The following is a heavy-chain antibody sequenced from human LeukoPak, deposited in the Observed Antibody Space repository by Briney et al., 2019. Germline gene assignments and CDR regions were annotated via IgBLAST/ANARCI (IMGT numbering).Heavy chain of an antibody. Sequence: SVKVSCKASGYTFTTYGISWVRQAPGQGLEWMGGIIPIFGTANYAQKFQGRVTITADESTSTAYMELSSLRSEDTAVYYCARDTKPRIAYCGGDCYLGLGAFDIWGQGTMVTVSS. CDR3: ARDTKPRIAYCGGDCYLGLGAFDI. J-gene: IGHJ3*02. D-gene: IGHD2-21*02. V-gene: IGHV1-69*13. CDR1: GYTFTTYG. CDR2: IIPIFGTA.